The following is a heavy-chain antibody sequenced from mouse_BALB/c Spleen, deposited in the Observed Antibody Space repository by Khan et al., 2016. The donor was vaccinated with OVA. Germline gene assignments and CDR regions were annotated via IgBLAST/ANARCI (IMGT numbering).Heavy chain of an antibody. CDR3: AKMTRK. V-gene: IGHV14-3*02. CDR2: IDRPNGNT. Sequence: VQLQQSGAELVKPGATVKLSCTASGFNIKDTYMHWLKQRPEQGLEWIGRIDRPNGNTKYDPKFQGKATITADTSSNTPYLHLSSLTSEDTAVYYCAKMTRKWGQGTTLTVSS. J-gene: IGHJ2*01. CDR1: GFNIKDTY.